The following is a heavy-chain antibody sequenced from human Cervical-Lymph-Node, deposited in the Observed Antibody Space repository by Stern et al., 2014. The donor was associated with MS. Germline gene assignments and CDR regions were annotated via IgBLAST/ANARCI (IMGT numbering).Heavy chain of an antibody. CDR1: GDTFTTYW. D-gene: IGHD4-17*01. J-gene: IGHJ6*02. CDR3: ARHDYGGYVSYYYGLDV. Sequence: ELQLVHSEAEVEKPGESLKISCQGTGDTFTTYWIAWVRQMPGKVLEGLGSIYPGDSDTKYSPSFRSQVTISADKSTSTAFLQWSSLKASDTGMYYCARHDYGGYVSYYYGLDVWDQGTTVTVAS. V-gene: IGHV5-51*01. CDR2: IYPGDSDT.